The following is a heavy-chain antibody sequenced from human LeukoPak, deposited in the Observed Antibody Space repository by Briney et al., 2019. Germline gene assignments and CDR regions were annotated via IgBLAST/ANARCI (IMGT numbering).Heavy chain of an antibody. Sequence: GGSLRLSCAASGFALSSYWVGWVRLAPGEGPEWVANIKQDGSKKYYVDSVKGRFTISRDNAKNSLYLQMNSLRAEDTAVYHCARVSTPLMCLDSWGQGSLVTVSS. J-gene: IGHJ4*02. V-gene: IGHV3-7*01. CDR2: IKQDGSKK. CDR3: ARVSTPLMCLDS. D-gene: IGHD5/OR15-5a*01. CDR1: GFALSSYW.